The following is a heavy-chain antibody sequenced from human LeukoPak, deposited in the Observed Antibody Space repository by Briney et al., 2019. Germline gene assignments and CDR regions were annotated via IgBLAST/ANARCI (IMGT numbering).Heavy chain of an antibody. V-gene: IGHV1-24*01. D-gene: IGHD3-22*01. Sequence: ASVKVSCKVSGYTLTELSMHWVRQAPGKGLEWMGGFDPEDGETIYAQKFQGRVTMTEDTSTDTAYMELSSLRSEDTAVYYCATSPVDYYDSSGYRDYWGQGTLVTVSS. CDR1: GYTLTELS. CDR3: ATSPVDYYDSSGYRDY. CDR2: FDPEDGET. J-gene: IGHJ4*02.